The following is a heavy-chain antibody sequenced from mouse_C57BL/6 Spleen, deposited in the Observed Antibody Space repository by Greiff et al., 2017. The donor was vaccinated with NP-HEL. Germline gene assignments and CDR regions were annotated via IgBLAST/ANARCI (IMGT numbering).Heavy chain of an antibody. J-gene: IGHJ2*01. V-gene: IGHV1-31*01. CDR1: GYSFTGYY. CDR3: ARDEYGSSYLYFDY. Sequence: VQLQQSGPELVKPGASVKMSCKASGYSFTGYYMHWVKQSHGNILDWIGYIYPCNGVSSYNQKFKGKATLTVDKSSSTAYMELRSLTSEDSAVDYCARDEYGSSYLYFDYWGQGTTLTVSA. D-gene: IGHD1-1*01. CDR2: IYPCNGVS.